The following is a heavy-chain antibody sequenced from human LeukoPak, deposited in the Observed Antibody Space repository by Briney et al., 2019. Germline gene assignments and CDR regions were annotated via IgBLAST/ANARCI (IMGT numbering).Heavy chain of an antibody. J-gene: IGHJ4*02. CDR1: GFTFSSYA. CDR3: AKARGIFQRFDY. V-gene: IGHV3-23*01. Sequence: GGSLRLSCAASGFTFSSYAMNWVRQAPGKGLEWVSGISDSTYYADSVKGRFTISRDNSKNTLYLQMNSLRAEDTAVYYCAKARGIFQRFDYWGQGTLVTVS. D-gene: IGHD2-15*01. CDR2: ISDST.